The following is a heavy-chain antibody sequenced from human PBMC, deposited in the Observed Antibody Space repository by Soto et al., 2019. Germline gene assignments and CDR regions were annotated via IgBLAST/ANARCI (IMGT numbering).Heavy chain of an antibody. Sequence: GSLRLSCAASGFTFSSYAMSWVRQAPGKGLEWVSAISGSGGSTYYADSVKGRFTISRDNSKNTLYLQMNSLRAEGTAVYYCAKDPRWDSSSPWGQGTLVTVSS. V-gene: IGHV3-23*01. J-gene: IGHJ5*02. CDR3: AKDPRWDSSSP. CDR2: ISGSGGST. D-gene: IGHD6-6*01. CDR1: GFTFSSYA.